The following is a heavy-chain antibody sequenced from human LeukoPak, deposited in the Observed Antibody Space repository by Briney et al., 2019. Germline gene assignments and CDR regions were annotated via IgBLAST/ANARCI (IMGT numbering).Heavy chain of an antibody. Sequence: SETLSLTCTVSGGSISSYYWSWIRQPAGKGLEWIGRIYTSGSTNYNPSLKSRVTMSVDTSKNQFSLKLSSVTAADTAVYYCARDPGDGGSGWYGVFDYWGQGALVTVSS. J-gene: IGHJ4*02. V-gene: IGHV4-4*07. CDR3: ARDPGDGGSGWYGVFDY. CDR2: IYTSGST. CDR1: GGSISSYY. D-gene: IGHD6-19*01.